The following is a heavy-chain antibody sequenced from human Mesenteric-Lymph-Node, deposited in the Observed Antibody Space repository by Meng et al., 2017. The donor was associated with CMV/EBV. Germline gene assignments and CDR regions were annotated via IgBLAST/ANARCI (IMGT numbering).Heavy chain of an antibody. J-gene: IGHJ4*02. V-gene: IGHV3-23*01. CDR2: ISGSGVSP. CDR3: AKVYGSGSYDAIDY. Sequence: GGSLKISCAASGFTFSRYAMNWVRRAPGKGLEWVSAISGSGVSPYYADSVKGRFTISSDNSENTLFLQMNSLRAEDTAVYYCAKVYGSGSYDAIDYWGQGTLVTVSS. D-gene: IGHD3-10*01. CDR1: GFTFSRYA.